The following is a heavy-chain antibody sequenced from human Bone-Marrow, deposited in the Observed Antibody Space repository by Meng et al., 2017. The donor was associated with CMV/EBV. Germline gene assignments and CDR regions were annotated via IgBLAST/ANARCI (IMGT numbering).Heavy chain of an antibody. CDR1: GFTFSNAW. Sequence: GESLKISCAASGFTFSNAWMSWVRQAPGKGLEWVGRIKSKTDGGTTDYAAHVKGRFTISRDDSKNTLYLQMNSLKPADTAVYYSTTDGGLFDLWGHGTLVTVSS. CDR2: IKSKTDGGTT. V-gene: IGHV3-15*01. J-gene: IGHJ2*01. CDR3: TTDGGLFDL.